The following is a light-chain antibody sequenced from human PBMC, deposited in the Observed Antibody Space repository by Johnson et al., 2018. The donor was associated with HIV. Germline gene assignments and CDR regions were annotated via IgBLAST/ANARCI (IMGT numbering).Light chain of an antibody. V-gene: IGLV1-51*01. CDR3: ANWVGSLTIGGV. CDR2: ENN. CDR1: SSNIGNNY. Sequence: QSVLTQPPSVSAAPGQKVTISCSGSSSNIGNNYVSWYQQIPGTAPKLLIYENNNRPSGIPDRISGSKSGTSATLGITGLKTGDEADYYCANWVGSLTIGGVFGTGTKVTVL. J-gene: IGLJ1*01.